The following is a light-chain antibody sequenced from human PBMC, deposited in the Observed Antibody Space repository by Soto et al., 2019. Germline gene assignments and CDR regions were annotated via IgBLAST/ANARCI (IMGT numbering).Light chain of an antibody. CDR1: SRDVGAYDY. Sequence: QSVLTQPPSASGSPGQSVTISCTGTSRDVGAYDYVSWYQQHPGKAPKLMIYEINKRPSGVPDRFSGSKSGNTASLTVSGLQAEDEADYYCSSFAGSNNSPYVFGTGTKLTVL. J-gene: IGLJ1*01. V-gene: IGLV2-8*01. CDR2: EIN. CDR3: SSFAGSNNSPYV.